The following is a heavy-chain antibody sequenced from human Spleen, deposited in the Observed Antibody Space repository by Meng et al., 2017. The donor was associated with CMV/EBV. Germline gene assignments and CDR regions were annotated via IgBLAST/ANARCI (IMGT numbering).Heavy chain of an antibody. CDR3: ARGRRIVPTAMGRRAFDP. CDR1: GGFFSGYN. V-gene: IGHV4-34*01. Sequence: SETLSLTCAPYGGFFSGYNWSWIRQPPGKGLEWIGEINHFGSINYNPSLKSRVTISVDTSKNQFSLNLTSMTAADTAVYYCARGRRIVPTAMGRRAFDPLGQGTLVTVSS. CDR2: INHFGSI. J-gene: IGHJ5*02. D-gene: IGHD1-1*01.